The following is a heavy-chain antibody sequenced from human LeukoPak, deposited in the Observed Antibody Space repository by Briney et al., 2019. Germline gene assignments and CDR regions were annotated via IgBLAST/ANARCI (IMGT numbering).Heavy chain of an antibody. Sequence: SVKVSCKASGGTFSSYAISWVRQAPGQGLGWMGGIIPIFGTANYAQKFQGRVTITADESTSTAYMELSSLRSEDTAVYYCASHYYDSSGYYYGFDYWGQGTLVTVSS. D-gene: IGHD3-22*01. V-gene: IGHV1-69*13. CDR3: ASHYYDSSGYYYGFDY. J-gene: IGHJ4*02. CDR2: IIPIFGTA. CDR1: GGTFSSYA.